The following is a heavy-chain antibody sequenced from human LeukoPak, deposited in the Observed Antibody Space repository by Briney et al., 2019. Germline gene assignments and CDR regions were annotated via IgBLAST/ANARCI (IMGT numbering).Heavy chain of an antibody. CDR2: IYNSGST. Sequence: SETLSLTCTVSGGSISTYYWNFIRQPPGQGLEWIGYIYNSGSTNYNPSLKSRVTISIDASKNQFSLKLSSVTAADTAVYYCARERGYDSSGYYFYYFDYWGQGTLVTVSS. CDR3: ARERGYDSSGYYFYYFDY. CDR1: GGSISTYY. J-gene: IGHJ4*02. D-gene: IGHD3-22*01. V-gene: IGHV4-59*01.